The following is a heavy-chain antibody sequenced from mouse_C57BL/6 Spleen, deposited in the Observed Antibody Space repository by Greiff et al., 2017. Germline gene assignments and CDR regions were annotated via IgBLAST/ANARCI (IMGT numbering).Heavy chain of an antibody. D-gene: IGHD2-3*01. J-gene: IGHJ2*01. CDR2: IYPGSGST. V-gene: IGHV1-55*01. CDR1: GYTFTSYW. Sequence: QVQLQQPGAELVKPGASVKMSCKASGYTFTSYWITWVKQRPGQGLEWIGDIYPGSGSTNYNEKFKSKATLTVDTSSSTAYMQLSSLTSEDSAVYYCARNDGYPYDFDYWGQGTTLTVSS. CDR3: ARNDGYPYDFDY.